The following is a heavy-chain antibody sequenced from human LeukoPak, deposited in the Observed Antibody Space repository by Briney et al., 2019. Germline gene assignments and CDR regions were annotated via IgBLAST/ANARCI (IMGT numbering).Heavy chain of an antibody. D-gene: IGHD3-3*01. V-gene: IGHV4-38-2*01. CDR1: GYSISSGYY. Sequence: PSETLSLTCAVSGYSISSGYYWGWVRQPPGQGLEWSGSIYHSGSTYYNPSLKSRVTISVDTSKNQFSLKLSSVTAADTAVYYCARYYDFWSGYLDYWGQGTLVTVSS. J-gene: IGHJ4*02. CDR2: IYHSGST. CDR3: ARYYDFWSGYLDY.